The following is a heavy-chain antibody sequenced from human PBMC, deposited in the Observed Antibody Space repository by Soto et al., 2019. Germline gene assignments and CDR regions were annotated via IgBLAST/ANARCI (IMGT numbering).Heavy chain of an antibody. CDR2: ISWNSGSI. D-gene: IGHD3-22*01. J-gene: IGHJ4*02. V-gene: IGHV3-9*01. CDR3: AKMGDSSGYDFFDY. CDR1: GFTFDDYA. Sequence: EVQLVESGGGLVQPGRSLRLSCAASGFTFDDYAMHWVRQAPGKGLEWVSGISWNSGSIGYADSVKGRFTISRDNAKNSLYLQMNSLRVEDTAVYYCAKMGDSSGYDFFDYWGQGTLVTVSS.